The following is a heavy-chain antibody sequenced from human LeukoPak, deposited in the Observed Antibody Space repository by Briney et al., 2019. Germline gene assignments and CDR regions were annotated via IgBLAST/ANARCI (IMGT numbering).Heavy chain of an antibody. D-gene: IGHD6-19*01. CDR1: GFTLSYYD. CDR2: IDIPGNT. Sequence: GGSLRLSCAASGFTLSYYDMHWVRQATGKGLEWVSGIDIPGNTYYPDSVKGRFTMSRESAKNSLYLQMNSLRAGDTAVYHCARAVAGTLWFDPWGQGTLATVSS. CDR3: ARAVAGTLWFDP. V-gene: IGHV3-13*01. J-gene: IGHJ5*02.